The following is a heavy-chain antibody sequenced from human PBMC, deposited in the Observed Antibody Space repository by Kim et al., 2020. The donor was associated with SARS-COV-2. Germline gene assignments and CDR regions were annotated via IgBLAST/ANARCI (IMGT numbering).Heavy chain of an antibody. V-gene: IGHV3-20*01. CDR1: GFTFDDYG. J-gene: IGHJ6*03. CDR3: ARGGAAAPLTLGYYYYYMDV. D-gene: IGHD6-13*01. Sequence: GGSLRLSCAASGFTFDDYGMSWVRQAPGKGLEWVSGINWNGGRTGYADSVKGRLTISRDNAKNSLYLQMNSLRAEDTALYHCARGGAAAPLTLGYYYYYMDVWGNGTTVTVSS. CDR2: INWNGGRT.